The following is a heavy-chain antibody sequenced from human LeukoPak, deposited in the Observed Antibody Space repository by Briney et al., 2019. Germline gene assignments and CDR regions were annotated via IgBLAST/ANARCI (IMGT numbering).Heavy chain of an antibody. V-gene: IGHV3-23*01. CDR2: ISGSGGST. Sequence: GGSLRLSCAASGFTFSSYAMSWVRQAPGKGLEWVSAISGSGGSTYYADSVKGRFTISRGNSKNTLYLQMNSLRAEDTAVYYCAKDHYGDYEGYFDYWGQGTLVTVSS. J-gene: IGHJ4*02. CDR3: AKDHYGDYEGYFDY. D-gene: IGHD4-17*01. CDR1: GFTFSSYA.